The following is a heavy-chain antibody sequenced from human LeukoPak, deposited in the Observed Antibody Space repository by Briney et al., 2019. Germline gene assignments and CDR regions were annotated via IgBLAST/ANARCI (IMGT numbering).Heavy chain of an antibody. Sequence: PSETLSLTCTVSGYSISSGYYWGWIRQPPGKGLEWIGSIYHSGSTYYNPSLKSRVTISVDTSKNQFSLKLSSVTAADTAVYYCARDLGYSSSYYFDYWGQGTLVTVSS. V-gene: IGHV4-38-2*02. D-gene: IGHD6-6*01. CDR3: ARDLGYSSSYYFDY. CDR1: GYSISSGYY. CDR2: IYHSGST. J-gene: IGHJ4*02.